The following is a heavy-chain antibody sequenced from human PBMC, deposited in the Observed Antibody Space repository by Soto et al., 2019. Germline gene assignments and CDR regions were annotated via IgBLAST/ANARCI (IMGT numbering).Heavy chain of an antibody. CDR3: AKDQFPPSSSGWYYYYYGMDV. CDR2: ISYDGSNK. D-gene: IGHD6-19*01. J-gene: IGHJ6*02. CDR1: GFTFSSYG. Sequence: GGSLRLSCAASGFTFSSYGMHWVRQAPGKGLEWVAVISYDGSNKYYADSVKGRFTISRDNSKNTLYLQMNSLRAEDTAVYYCAKDQFPPSSSGWYYYYYGMDVWGQGTTVTVSS. V-gene: IGHV3-30*18.